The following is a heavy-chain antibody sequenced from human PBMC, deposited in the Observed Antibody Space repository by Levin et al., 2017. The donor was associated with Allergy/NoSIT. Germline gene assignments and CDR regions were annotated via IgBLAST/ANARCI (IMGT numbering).Heavy chain of an antibody. D-gene: IGHD1-26*01. CDR2: ISYDGSNK. CDR1: GFTFSSYA. V-gene: IGHV3-30-3*01. J-gene: IGHJ4*02. CDR3: ARDIYTGIGGFDY. Sequence: GGSLRLSCAASGFTFSSYAMHWVRQAPGKGLEWVAVISYDGSNKYYADSVKGRFTISRDNSKNTLYLQMNSLRAEDTAVYYCARDIYTGIGGFDYWGQGTLVTVSS.